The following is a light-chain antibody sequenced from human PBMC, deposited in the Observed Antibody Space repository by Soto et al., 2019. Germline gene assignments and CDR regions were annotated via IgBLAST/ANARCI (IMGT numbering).Light chain of an antibody. J-gene: IGKJ1*01. CDR2: GVS. V-gene: IGKV3-20*01. Sequence: EIVLTQSPGTLSLSPGERDTLSCRASQSVRSNCLAWYQQKPGQAPRLLIYGVSSRATGIPDRFSGSGSGTDFTLTISRLEPEDLAVYYCQQYCRSPWTFGQGTKVEIK. CDR3: QQYCRSPWT. CDR1: QSVRSNC.